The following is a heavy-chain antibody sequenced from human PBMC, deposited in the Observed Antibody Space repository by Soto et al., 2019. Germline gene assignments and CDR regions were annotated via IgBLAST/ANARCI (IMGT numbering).Heavy chain of an antibody. CDR3: ARPGYSSSWYWFDP. V-gene: IGHV4-39*01. D-gene: IGHD6-13*01. Sequence: QLQLQEPGPGRVKLSEPLSLTGAVSGDSFRSGDYYWGWFRRPPNKGREWIGSMHYSGSTFYNPSLKSRVTISVDTSKNQFSLKLTSVTAADTAVYYCARPGYSSSWYWFDPWGQGTLVTVSS. CDR1: GDSFRSGDYY. CDR2: MHYSGST. J-gene: IGHJ5*02.